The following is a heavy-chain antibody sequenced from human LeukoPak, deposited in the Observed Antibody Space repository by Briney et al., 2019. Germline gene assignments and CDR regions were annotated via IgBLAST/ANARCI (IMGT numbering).Heavy chain of an antibody. D-gene: IGHD2-21*01. Sequence: GGSLRLSCAASGFTFSSYSMNWVRQAPGKGLEWVSGISGGGGSTYYADSVKGRFTIPRDESKNTLYLQMNSLRAEDTAVYYCAKYLIAAANAYFDYWGQGTLVTVAS. J-gene: IGHJ4*02. CDR1: GFTFSSYS. V-gene: IGHV3-23*01. CDR3: AKYLIAAANAYFDY. CDR2: ISGGGGST.